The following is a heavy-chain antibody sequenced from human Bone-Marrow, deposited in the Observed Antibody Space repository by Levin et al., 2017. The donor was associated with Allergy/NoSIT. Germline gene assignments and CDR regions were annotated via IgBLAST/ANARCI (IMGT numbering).Heavy chain of an antibody. D-gene: IGHD2-8*01. CDR3: TTDEWGVGAHPYFYGIDV. CDR1: GFTFRSAC. J-gene: IGHJ6*02. V-gene: IGHV3-15*01. Sequence: GGSLRLSCAASGFTFRSACMKWVRQAPGKGLEWIGRIKSKIDGGTTDYAASVKDRFTISRDDSKTTLYLQMSSLKIEDTAVYYCTTDEWGVGAHPYFYGIDVWGLGTTVTVSS. CDR2: IKSKIDGGTT.